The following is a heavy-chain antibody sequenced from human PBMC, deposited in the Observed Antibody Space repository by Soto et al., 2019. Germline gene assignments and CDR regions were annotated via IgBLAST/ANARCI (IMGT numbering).Heavy chain of an antibody. D-gene: IGHD6-6*01. CDR1: SGSMNSGGYY. CDR2: IYSNGDT. J-gene: IGHJ6*02. Sequence: SDTLSLTCSVSSGSMNSGGYYWSWIRQHPGKGLEWIGYIYSNGDTYYNPSLKSRVTISVDTSRNHFSLNLTSVTAADTAVYYCARRGGSSSGYYYYAMDVWGQGTTVTVSS. CDR3: ARRGGSSSGYYYYAMDV. V-gene: IGHV4-31*03.